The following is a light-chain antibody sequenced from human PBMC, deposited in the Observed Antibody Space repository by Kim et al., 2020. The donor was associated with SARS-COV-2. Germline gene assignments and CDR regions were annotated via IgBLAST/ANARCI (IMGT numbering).Light chain of an antibody. J-gene: IGLJ2*01. CDR1: KLGNKY. V-gene: IGLV3-1*01. CDR2: QDS. Sequence: SYELTQPPSLSVSPGQTASITCSGNKLGNKYASWYQQKPGHSPVLVIYQDSKRPSGIPKRFSGSNSGSTATLTISGTQTMDEADYYCQAWDSSIVVFGGGTQLTVL. CDR3: QAWDSSIVV.